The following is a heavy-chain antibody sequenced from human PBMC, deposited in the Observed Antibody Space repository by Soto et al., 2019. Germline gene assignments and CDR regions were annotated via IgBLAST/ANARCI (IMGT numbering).Heavy chain of an antibody. Sequence: NPSETLSLTCAVYGGSFSGYYWSWIRQPPGKGLEWIGEINHSGSTNYNPSLKSRVTISVDTSKNQFSLKLSSVTAADTAVYYCARDRRKTVVVPAATLYYYYGMDVWGQGTTVTVSS. CDR1: GGSFSGYY. V-gene: IGHV4-34*01. J-gene: IGHJ6*02. D-gene: IGHD2-2*01. CDR2: INHSGST. CDR3: ARDRRKTVVVPAATLYYYYGMDV.